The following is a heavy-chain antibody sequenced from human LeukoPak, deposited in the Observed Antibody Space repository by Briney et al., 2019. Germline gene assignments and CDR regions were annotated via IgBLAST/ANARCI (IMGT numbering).Heavy chain of an antibody. D-gene: IGHD3-22*01. V-gene: IGHV3-21*01. CDR2: ISSSSSYI. J-gene: IGHJ4*02. CDR3: ARADYYYDSSGYKYYFDY. CDR1: GFTFSSYS. Sequence: KPGGSLRLSCAASGFTFSSYSMNWVRQAPGKGLEWVSSISSSSSYIYYADSVKGRFTISRDNAKSSLYLQMNNLRAEDTAVYYCARADYYYDSSGYKYYFDYWGQGTLVTVSS.